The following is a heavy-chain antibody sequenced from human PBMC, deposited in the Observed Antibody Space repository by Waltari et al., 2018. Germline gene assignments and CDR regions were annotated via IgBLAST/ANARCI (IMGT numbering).Heavy chain of an antibody. J-gene: IGHJ4*02. CDR1: GFTFSSYG. D-gene: IGHD3-3*01. CDR2: ISYDRSNK. CDR3: AKGGVVITPPFDY. Sequence: QVQLVESGGGVVQPGRSLRLSCAASGFTFSSYGMHWVRKAPGKGLEWVAVISYDRSNKYYADSVKGRFNITRDNSKNTLYLQMNSLRAEDTAVYYCAKGGVVITPPFDYWGQGTLVTVSS. V-gene: IGHV3-30*18.